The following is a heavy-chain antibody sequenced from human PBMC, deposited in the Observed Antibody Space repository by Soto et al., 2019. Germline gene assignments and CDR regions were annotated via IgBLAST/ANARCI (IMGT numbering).Heavy chain of an antibody. J-gene: IGHJ5*01. V-gene: IGHV1-69*13. Sequence: SVKVSCKASGGTFSSYAISWVRQAPGQGLEWMGGIIPIFGTANYAQKFQGRVTITADESTSTAYMELSSLRSEDTAVYYCARGVRITIFGVVIIDPNWFDSWGQGTLVTVSS. D-gene: IGHD3-3*01. CDR2: IIPIFGTA. CDR3: ARGVRITIFGVVIIDPNWFDS. CDR1: GGTFSSYA.